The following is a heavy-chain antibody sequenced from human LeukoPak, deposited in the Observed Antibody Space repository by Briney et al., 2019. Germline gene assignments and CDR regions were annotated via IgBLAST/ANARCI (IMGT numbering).Heavy chain of an antibody. Sequence: ASVKVSCKASGYTFTGYYMHWVRQAPGQGLEWMGWINPNSGGTNYAQKFQGRVTMTRDTSISTAYMELSRLRSDDTAVYYCARVIAKDCSGGSCYGHWGQGTLVTVSS. V-gene: IGHV1-2*02. D-gene: IGHD2-15*01. J-gene: IGHJ4*02. CDR1: GYTFTGYY. CDR3: ARVIAKDCSGGSCYGH. CDR2: INPNSGGT.